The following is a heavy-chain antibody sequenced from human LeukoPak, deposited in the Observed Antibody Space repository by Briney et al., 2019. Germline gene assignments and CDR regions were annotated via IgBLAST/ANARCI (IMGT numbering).Heavy chain of an antibody. Sequence: GGSLRLSCAASGFTFSSYWMHWVRQAPGKGLVWVSRINSDGSSTSYADSVKGRFTISRDNAKNTLYLQMNSLRAEDAAVYYCARGLSGTDFDYWGQGTLVTVSS. J-gene: IGHJ4*02. D-gene: IGHD6-25*01. CDR2: INSDGSST. CDR1: GFTFSSYW. CDR3: ARGLSGTDFDY. V-gene: IGHV3-74*01.